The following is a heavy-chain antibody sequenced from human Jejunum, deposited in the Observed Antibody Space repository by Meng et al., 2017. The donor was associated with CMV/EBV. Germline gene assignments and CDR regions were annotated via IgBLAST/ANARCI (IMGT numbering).Heavy chain of an antibody. J-gene: IGHJ4*02. CDR2: INHDGTET. Sequence: EVQVVGSGGGLFQPGGSLRLSCAASGFSFRASVMHWVRQDPGQGLVWVARINHDGTETIYRDSVRGRFTVSRDNTKNTVSLEMNSLRVEDTALYYCVKDFAWSIDFWGQGVLVTVSS. CDR1: GFSFRASV. D-gene: IGHD3-3*01. CDR3: VKDFAWSIDF. V-gene: IGHV3-74*01.